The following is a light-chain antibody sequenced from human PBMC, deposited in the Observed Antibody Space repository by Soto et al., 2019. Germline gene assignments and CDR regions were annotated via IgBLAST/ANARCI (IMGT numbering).Light chain of an antibody. Sequence: QSALTQPASVSGSPGQSITISCTGTSSDIGRYKFVSWYQHHPGKAPKLLIYDVTNRPSGVSNRFSDSKSGNTASLTISGLQADDEADYYCCSYSTTMANVFGTGTKLTVL. CDR2: DVT. J-gene: IGLJ1*01. V-gene: IGLV2-14*03. CDR3: CSYSTTMANV. CDR1: SSDIGRYKF.